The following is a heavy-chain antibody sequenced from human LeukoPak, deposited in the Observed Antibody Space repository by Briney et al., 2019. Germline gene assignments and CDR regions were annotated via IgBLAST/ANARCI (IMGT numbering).Heavy chain of an antibody. CDR1: GFTFSSYW. Sequence: GGSLRPSCAASGFTFSSYWMSWVRQAPGKGLEWVAVISYDGSNKYYADSVKGRFTISRDNSKNTLYLQMNSLRAEDTAVYYCARDRSKYQRSLKEGGLAEDYWGQGTLVTVSS. CDR3: ARDRSKYQRSLKEGGLAEDY. V-gene: IGHV3-30-3*01. D-gene: IGHD2-2*01. J-gene: IGHJ4*02. CDR2: ISYDGSNK.